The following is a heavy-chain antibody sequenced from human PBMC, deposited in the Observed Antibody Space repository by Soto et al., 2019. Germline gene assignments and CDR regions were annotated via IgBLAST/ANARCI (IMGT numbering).Heavy chain of an antibody. Sequence: SLRLSCAASGFTFSSYAMHWVRQAPGKGLEWVAVISYDGSNKYYADSVKGRFTISRDNSKNTLYLQMSSLRAEDTAVYYCARSYCTNGVCYTGLNAFDIWGQGTMVTVSS. V-gene: IGHV3-30-3*01. D-gene: IGHD2-8*01. CDR1: GFTFSSYA. J-gene: IGHJ3*02. CDR3: ARSYCTNGVCYTGLNAFDI. CDR2: ISYDGSNK.